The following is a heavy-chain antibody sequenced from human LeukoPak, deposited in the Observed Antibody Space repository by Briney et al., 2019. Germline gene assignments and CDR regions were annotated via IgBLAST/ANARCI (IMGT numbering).Heavy chain of an antibody. J-gene: IGHJ4*02. CDR2: INPYNGVT. D-gene: IGHD5-24*01. CDR1: GYSFIGHY. V-gene: IGHV1-2*06. CDR3: ALSSRDGYNLDY. Sequence: ASVTVSFTASGYSFIGHYLHWARQAPGQGLEWMGRINPYNGVTNYAQKFQGRVTMTRDTSISTANLELTRLRSDDTAVYFCALSSRDGYNLDYWGQGTLVTVSS.